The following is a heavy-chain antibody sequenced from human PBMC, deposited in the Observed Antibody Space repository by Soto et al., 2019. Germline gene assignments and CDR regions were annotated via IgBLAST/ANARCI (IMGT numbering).Heavy chain of an antibody. Sequence: SETLSLTCTVSGGSISSISYYWGWIRQPPGKGLEWIGNIYYSGSTYYNPSLKSRVTISVDTSKNQFSLKLSSVTAADTAVYYCARQIIRKSVADYWGQGTLVTVS. CDR3: ARQIIRKSVADY. D-gene: IGHD3-3*01. CDR2: IYYSGST. J-gene: IGHJ4*02. V-gene: IGHV4-39*01. CDR1: GGSISSISYY.